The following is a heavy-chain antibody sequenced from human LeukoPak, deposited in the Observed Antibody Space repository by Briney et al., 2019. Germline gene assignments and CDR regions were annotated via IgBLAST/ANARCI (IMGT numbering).Heavy chain of an antibody. CDR3: VRDKGGRSGAIYYDAFDV. V-gene: IGHV3-7*01. J-gene: IGHJ3*01. Sequence: GGSLRLSCAASGFTFNTYWMIWVRQAPGKGLEWVANIDQGGSTKYYVDSLKGRFTISIDNAKNSLYLQMNSLRAEDTAVYYCVRDKGGRSGAIYYDAFDVWGQGTMVTVSS. CDR2: IDQGGSTK. D-gene: IGHD1-26*01. CDR1: GFTFNTYW.